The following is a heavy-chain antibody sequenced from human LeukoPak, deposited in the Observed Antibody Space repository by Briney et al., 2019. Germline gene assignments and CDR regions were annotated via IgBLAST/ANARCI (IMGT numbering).Heavy chain of an antibody. D-gene: IGHD2-2*01. J-gene: IGHJ4*02. V-gene: IGHV3-74*01. Sequence: GGSLRLSCAASGNYWMHWVRQAPGRGLVWVSHINSDGSWTSYADSVKGRFTISKDNAKNTVYLQMNNLRAEDTAVYYCVSFYETYWGRGTLVTVSS. CDR1: GNYW. CDR3: VSFYETY. CDR2: INSDGSWT.